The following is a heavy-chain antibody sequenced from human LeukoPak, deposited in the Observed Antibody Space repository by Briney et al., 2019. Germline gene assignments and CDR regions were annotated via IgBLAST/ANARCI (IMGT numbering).Heavy chain of an antibody. CDR2: ISGSGGSA. CDR3: AKAGSPGLSSGGSCYS. D-gene: IGHD2-15*01. V-gene: IGHV3-23*01. J-gene: IGHJ4*02. Sequence: PGGSLRLSCEASGFNFRSYGMSWVRQAPGKGLEWVSAISGSGGSAYYADSVKGRFTISRDNSKNTLYLQMNSLRAEDTAVYYCAKAGSPGLSSGGSCYSWGQGTLVTVSS. CDR1: GFNFRSYG.